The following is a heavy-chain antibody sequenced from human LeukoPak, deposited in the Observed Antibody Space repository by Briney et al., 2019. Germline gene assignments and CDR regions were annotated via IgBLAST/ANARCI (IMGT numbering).Heavy chain of an antibody. CDR1: GGSISSYY. J-gene: IGHJ4*02. CDR2: IYYSGST. Sequence: SETLSLTCTVSGGSISSYYWSWIRQPPGKGLEWIGYIYYSGSTNYNPSLKSRVTISVDTSKNQFSLKLSSVTAADTAVYYCARGKYQLLRDYYFDYWGQGTLVTVSS. CDR3: ARGKYQLLRDYYFDY. D-gene: IGHD2-2*01. V-gene: IGHV4-59*01.